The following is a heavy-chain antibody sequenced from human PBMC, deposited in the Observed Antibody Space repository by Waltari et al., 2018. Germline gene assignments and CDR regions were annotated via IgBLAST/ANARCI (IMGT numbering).Heavy chain of an antibody. J-gene: IGHJ6*02. CDR3: ARVTAVTGTGGMDV. CDR1: GGSISSPSYY. CDR2: VYSSVST. D-gene: IGHD6-19*01. V-gene: IGHV4-30-4*01. Sequence: QVQLQESGPGLVKPSQTLSLTCTVSGGSISSPSYYWSWVRPPPGKGLAWIGYVYSSVSTYYNPSLMTRVDISKHTSTNQFSLKLTSVTAADTAVYYCARVTAVTGTGGMDVWGQGTTVIVSS.